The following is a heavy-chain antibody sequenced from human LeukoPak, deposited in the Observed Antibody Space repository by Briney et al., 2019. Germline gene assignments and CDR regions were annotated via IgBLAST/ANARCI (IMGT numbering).Heavy chain of an antibody. CDR1: GGSISPYY. CDR3: ARTPSPPIWSGYWFYFDY. D-gene: IGHD3-3*01. Sequence: SETLSLTCTVSGGSISPYYWSWIRQPPGKGLEWLGYIYYSGNTDYNPSLKSRVAISVDTSKNQFSLKLSSVTAADTAVYYCARTPSPPIWSGYWFYFDYWGQGTLVTVSS. J-gene: IGHJ4*02. V-gene: IGHV4-59*08. CDR2: IYYSGNT.